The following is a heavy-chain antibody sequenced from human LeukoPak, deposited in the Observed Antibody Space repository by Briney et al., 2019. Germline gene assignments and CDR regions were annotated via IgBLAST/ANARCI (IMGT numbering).Heavy chain of an antibody. CDR2: ISYDGKNI. V-gene: IGHV3-30*18. D-gene: IGHD5-12*01. J-gene: IGHJ4*02. CDR1: GFTFSSYS. Sequence: GGSLRLSCAASGFTFSSYSMNWVRQAPGNGLEWVSPISYDGKNIHYADSVKGRFTISRDNSRNTVYLQMNSLRVEDTAVYYCAKTYSRESGYDFFFHYWGQGTRVTVSS. CDR3: AKTYSRESGYDFFFHY.